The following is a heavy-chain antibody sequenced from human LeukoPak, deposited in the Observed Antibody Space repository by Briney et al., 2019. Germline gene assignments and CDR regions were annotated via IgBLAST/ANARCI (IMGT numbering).Heavy chain of an antibody. V-gene: IGHV4-34*01. J-gene: IGHJ4*02. CDR1: GGSFSGYY. CDR2: INHSGST. CDR3: ARGRKPMVRGVIFRY. D-gene: IGHD3-10*01. Sequence: SETLSLTCAVYGGSFSGYYWSWIRQPPGKGLEWIGEINHSGSTNYNPSLKSRVTISVDTSKNQFSLRLSSVTAADTAVYYCARGRKPMVRGVIFRYWGQGTLVTVSS.